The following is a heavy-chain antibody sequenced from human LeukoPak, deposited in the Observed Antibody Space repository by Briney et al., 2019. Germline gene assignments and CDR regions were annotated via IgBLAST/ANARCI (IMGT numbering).Heavy chain of an antibody. CDR1: GFTFRSYS. J-gene: IGHJ4*02. Sequence: GGSLRLSCSASGFTFRSYSMNWGRQAPGKGLEWVSSISSSSYIYYADSVKGRFTISRDNAKNSLYLQMNSLRAEDTAVYYCARAGYGDYSDYWGQGTLVTVSS. V-gene: IGHV3-21*01. CDR2: ISSSSYI. CDR3: ARAGYGDYSDY. D-gene: IGHD4-17*01.